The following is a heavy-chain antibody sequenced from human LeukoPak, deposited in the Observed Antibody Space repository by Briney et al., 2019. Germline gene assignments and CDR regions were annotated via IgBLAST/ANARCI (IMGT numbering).Heavy chain of an antibody. CDR2: ISYDGSNK. Sequence: PGGSLRLSCAASGFTFSSYAMHWVRQAPGKGLEWVAVISYDGSNKYYADSVKGRFTISRDNSKNTLYLQMNSLRAEDTAVYYCAKDPTLDYGDYHYWGQGTLVTVSS. V-gene: IGHV3-30-3*01. CDR1: GFTFSSYA. D-gene: IGHD4-17*01. J-gene: IGHJ4*02. CDR3: AKDPTLDYGDYHY.